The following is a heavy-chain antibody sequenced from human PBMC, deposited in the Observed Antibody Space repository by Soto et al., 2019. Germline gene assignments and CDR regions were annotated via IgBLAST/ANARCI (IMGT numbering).Heavy chain of an antibody. Sequence: EVQLLESGGGLVQPGGSLRLSCAASGFTFSSYAMSWVRQAPGKGLEWVSDISGSGGITYYADSVKGRFTISRDNSKNTRYLQMNSLRAEDPAVYYCAKTAMVRGGGWFDPWGQGTLVTVSS. CDR3: AKTAMVRGGGWFDP. J-gene: IGHJ5*02. CDR1: GFTFSSYA. D-gene: IGHD3-10*01. CDR2: ISGSGGIT. V-gene: IGHV3-23*01.